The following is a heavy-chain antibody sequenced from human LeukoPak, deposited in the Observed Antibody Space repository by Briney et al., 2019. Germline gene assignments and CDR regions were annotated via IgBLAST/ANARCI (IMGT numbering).Heavy chain of an antibody. Sequence: SSETLSLTCTVSGGSISSYYWSWIRQPPGEGLEWIGYIYYSGSTNYNPSLKSRVTISVDTSKNQFSLKLSSVTAADTAVYYCAGRPVVPAASWFDPWGQGTLVTVSS. V-gene: IGHV4-59*01. CDR2: IYYSGST. CDR3: AGRPVVPAASWFDP. CDR1: GGSISSYY. D-gene: IGHD2-2*01. J-gene: IGHJ5*02.